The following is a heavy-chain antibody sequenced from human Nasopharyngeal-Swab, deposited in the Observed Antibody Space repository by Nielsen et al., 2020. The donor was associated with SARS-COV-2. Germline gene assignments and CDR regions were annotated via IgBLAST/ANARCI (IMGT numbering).Heavy chain of an antibody. CDR3: ASPSSPGGY. CDR2: ISSSSSTI. V-gene: IGHV3-48*02. D-gene: IGHD6-6*01. J-gene: IGHJ4*02. Sequence: WIRQPPGKGLEWVSYISSSSSTIYYADSVKGRFNISRDNAKNSLYLQMNSLRDEDTAVYYCASPSSPGGYWGQGTLVTVSS.